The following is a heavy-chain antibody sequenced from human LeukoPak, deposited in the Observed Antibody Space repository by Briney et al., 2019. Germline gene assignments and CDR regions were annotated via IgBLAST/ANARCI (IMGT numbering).Heavy chain of an antibody. CDR2: ISSSSSTI. V-gene: IGHV3-48*01. J-gene: IGHJ4*01. CDR1: GFTFSSYS. Sequence: PGGSLRLSCAASGFTFSSYSMNWVRQAPGKGLEWVSYISSSSSTIYYADSVKGRFTISRDNAKNSLYLQMNSLRAEDTAVYYCARDLVAGPSIHGYWGQEPWSPSPQ. CDR3: ARDLVAGPSIHGY. D-gene: IGHD6-19*01.